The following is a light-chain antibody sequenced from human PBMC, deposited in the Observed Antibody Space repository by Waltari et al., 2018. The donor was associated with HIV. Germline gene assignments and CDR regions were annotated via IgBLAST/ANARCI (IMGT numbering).Light chain of an antibody. CDR3: QQYNDWPLT. CDR2: GAS. V-gene: IGKV3-15*01. CDR1: QGVSIN. Sequence: EVVMTQSPATLSVSPGERATLSCRASQGVSINLAWHQQKPGQAPRLLIHGASTRATGIPARFSGSGAGTEFTLTISSLQSEDFAVYYCQQYNDWPLTFGGGTKVEIK. J-gene: IGKJ4*01.